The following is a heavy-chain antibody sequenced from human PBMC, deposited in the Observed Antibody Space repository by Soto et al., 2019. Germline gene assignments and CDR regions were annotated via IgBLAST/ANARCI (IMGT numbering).Heavy chain of an antibody. Sequence: EVQLVESGGGLIQPGGSLRLSCAASGFTVSNNYMTWVRQAPGKGLEWVSFIFSGGTTDYADSVKGRFTISRDNSKNTLYLQMNSLRAEDTAVYYCARDQVPTAYWGQGTLVTVSS. CDR3: ARDQVPTAY. D-gene: IGHD4-17*01. J-gene: IGHJ4*02. V-gene: IGHV3-53*01. CDR2: IFSGGTT. CDR1: GFTVSNNY.